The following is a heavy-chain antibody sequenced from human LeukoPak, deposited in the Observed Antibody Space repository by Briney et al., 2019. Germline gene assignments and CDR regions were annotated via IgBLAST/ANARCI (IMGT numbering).Heavy chain of an antibody. D-gene: IGHD1-1*01. Sequence: AGRSLRLSCAASGFTFSSYGMHWVRQAPGKGLEWVAVISYDGSNKYYADSVKGRFTISRDNSKNTLYLQMNSLRAEDTAVYYCAKDANGIFDYWGQGTLVTVSS. CDR3: AKDANGIFDY. V-gene: IGHV3-30*18. J-gene: IGHJ4*02. CDR1: GFTFSSYG. CDR2: ISYDGSNK.